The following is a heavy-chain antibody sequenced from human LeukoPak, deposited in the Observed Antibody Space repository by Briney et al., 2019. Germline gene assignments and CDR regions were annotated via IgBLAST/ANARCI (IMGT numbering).Heavy chain of an antibody. CDR2: IIEGGDVK. J-gene: IGHJ4*02. Sequence: GESLRLSCAASGFTFSAYWMTWVRQAPGKGLAWVANIIEGGDVKYYVDSVKGRFTISRDNSKNSLYLQMNSLRTEDTALYYCAKPQSPYYDILTALDYWGQGTLVTVSS. CDR3: AKPQSPYYDILTALDY. CDR1: GFTFSAYW. V-gene: IGHV3-7*03. D-gene: IGHD3-9*01.